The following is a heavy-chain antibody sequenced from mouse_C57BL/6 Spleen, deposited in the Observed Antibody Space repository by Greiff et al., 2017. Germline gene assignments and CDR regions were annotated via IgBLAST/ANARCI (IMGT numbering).Heavy chain of an antibody. D-gene: IGHD2-3*01. J-gene: IGHJ1*03. CDR1: GYSITSGYY. CDR2: ISYDGSN. V-gene: IGHV3-6*01. CDR3: ARLDGYYWYFDV. Sequence: ESGPGLVKPSQSLSLTCSVTGYSITSGYYWNWIRQFPGNKLEWMGYISYDGSNIYNPSLKNRISITRDTSKNQFFLKLNSVTTEDTATYYCARLDGYYWYFDVWGTGTTVTVSS.